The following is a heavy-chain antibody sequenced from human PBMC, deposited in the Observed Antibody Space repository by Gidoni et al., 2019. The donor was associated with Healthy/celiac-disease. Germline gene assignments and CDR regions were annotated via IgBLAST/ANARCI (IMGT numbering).Heavy chain of an antibody. D-gene: IGHD2-8*01. J-gene: IGHJ6*02. CDR3: ASPLGYCTNGVCYREPLGV. V-gene: IGHV1-3*01. CDR2: INAGNGNT. CDR1: GYTFTSYA. Sequence: QVQLVQSGAEVTKPGASVKVSCKASGYTFTSYAMHWVRQAPGQRLEWMGWINAGNGNTKYSQKFQGRVTITRDTSASTAYMELSSLRSEDTAVYYCASPLGYCTNGVCYREPLGVWGQGTTVTVSS.